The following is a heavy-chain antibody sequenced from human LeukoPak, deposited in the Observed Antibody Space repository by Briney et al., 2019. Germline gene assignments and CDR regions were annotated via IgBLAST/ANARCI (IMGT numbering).Heavy chain of an antibody. CDR1: GFTFSSYE. D-gene: IGHD3-10*01. Sequence: GGSLRLSCAASGFTFSSYEMNWVRQAPGKGLEWVSYISSSGSTIYYADSVKGRFTISRDNAKNSLYPQMNSLRAEDTAVYYCARDLGLYYYGSGSVDYWGQGTLVTVSS. CDR3: ARDLGLYYYGSGSVDY. V-gene: IGHV3-48*03. J-gene: IGHJ4*02. CDR2: ISSSGSTI.